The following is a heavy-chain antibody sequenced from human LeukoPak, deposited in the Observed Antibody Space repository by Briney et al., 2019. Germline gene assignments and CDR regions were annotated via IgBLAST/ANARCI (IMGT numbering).Heavy chain of an antibody. CDR2: MNPNNGNT. CDR3: VRDGEGVAISVNYWFDP. CDR1: GFTFTSYD. V-gene: IGHV1-8*01. D-gene: IGHD3-10*01. Sequence: VASVTVSCTASGFTFTSYDINWVRQASGQGLEWMGWMNPNNGNTGYAQKFQGRVTMTRDTSISTAYMGLRGLRSEDTAVYYCVRDGEGVAISVNYWFDPWGQGTLVTVSS. J-gene: IGHJ5*02.